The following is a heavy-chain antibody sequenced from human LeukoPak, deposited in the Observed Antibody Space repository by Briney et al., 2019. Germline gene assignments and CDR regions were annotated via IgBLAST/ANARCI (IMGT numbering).Heavy chain of an antibody. Sequence: PSETLSLTCAVYGGSFSGYYWSWIRQPPGKGLEWIGEINHSGSTNYNPSLKSRVTISVDTSKNQFSLKLSSVTAADTAVYYCARGGYGYFDSWGQGTLVTVSS. V-gene: IGHV4-34*01. D-gene: IGHD3-16*01. J-gene: IGHJ4*02. CDR2: INHSGST. CDR1: GGSFSGYY. CDR3: ARGGYGYFDS.